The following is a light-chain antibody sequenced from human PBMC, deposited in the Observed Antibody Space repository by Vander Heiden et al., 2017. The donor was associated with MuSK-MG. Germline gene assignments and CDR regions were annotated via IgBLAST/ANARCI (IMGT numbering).Light chain of an antibody. J-gene: IGLJ2*01. CDR3: SSYTSSSTLV. V-gene: IGLV2-14*01. CDR2: DVS. Sequence: QSALPQPASVSGSPGQSITISCTGPRSDVGGYNYVSWYQQHPGKAPILMIYDVSNRPSGVANRFSGSKSGNTASLTISGLQAEDEADYYCSSYTSSSTLVFGGGTKLTVL. CDR1: RSDVGGYNY.